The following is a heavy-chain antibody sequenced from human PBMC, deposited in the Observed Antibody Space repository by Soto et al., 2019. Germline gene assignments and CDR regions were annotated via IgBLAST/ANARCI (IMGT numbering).Heavy chain of an antibody. CDR1: GYIFANYG. D-gene: IGHD5-12*01. Sequence: QVQLVQSGDEVRKPGSSVKVSCKASGYIFANYGIAWVRPAPGQGLEWMGWISPYSGNTHYASKVQGRLTMTTDTSTGTAYMDLGSLTSDDTAVYYCAKVDNCVSRTPHDVWGQGTTVTVSS. CDR3: AKVDNCVSRTPHDV. CDR2: ISPYSGNT. J-gene: IGHJ6*02. V-gene: IGHV1-18*01.